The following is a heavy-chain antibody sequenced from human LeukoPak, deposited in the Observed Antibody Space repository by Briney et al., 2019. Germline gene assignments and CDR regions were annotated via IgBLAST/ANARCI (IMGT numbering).Heavy chain of an antibody. CDR1: GGSISSGSCY. Sequence: PSETLSLTCTVSGGSISSGSCYWSWIRQPAGKGLEWIGRIYTSGSTNYNPSLKSRVTISLDTSKNQFSLKLSSVTAADTAVYYCARETRSGGSLLRGNWFDPWGQGTLVTVSS. J-gene: IGHJ5*02. V-gene: IGHV4-61*02. D-gene: IGHD2-15*01. CDR3: ARETRSGGSLLRGNWFDP. CDR2: IYTSGST.